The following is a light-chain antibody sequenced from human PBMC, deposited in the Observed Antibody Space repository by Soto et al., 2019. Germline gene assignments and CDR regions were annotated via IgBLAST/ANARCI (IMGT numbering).Light chain of an antibody. CDR1: QSVSSSY. CDR3: QQYGRPPRAT. V-gene: IGKV3-20*01. J-gene: IGKJ5*01. CDR2: EAS. Sequence: EIVLAKETGPVCSSAEKRTSLSCXXXQSVSSSYLAWYQVKPGQAPRLLIYEASSRATGIPDRFSGGGSGTEFTLSICKVDPEGCAVYYCQQYGRPPRATFGQGTRLEI.